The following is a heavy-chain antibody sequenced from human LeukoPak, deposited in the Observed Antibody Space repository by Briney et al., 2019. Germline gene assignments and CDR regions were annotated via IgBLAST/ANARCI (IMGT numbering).Heavy chain of an antibody. V-gene: IGHV5-51*01. CDR3: ARRGSYYGYQYDY. D-gene: IGHD3-10*01. J-gene: IGHJ4*02. Sequence: GESLKISCKGSGYSFTGYWIGWVRQMPGKGLEWMGIIYPGDSDTRYSPSFQGQVTISADKSISTAYLQWSSLKASDTAMYYCARRGSYYGYQYDYWGQGTLVTVSS. CDR2: IYPGDSDT. CDR1: GYSFTGYW.